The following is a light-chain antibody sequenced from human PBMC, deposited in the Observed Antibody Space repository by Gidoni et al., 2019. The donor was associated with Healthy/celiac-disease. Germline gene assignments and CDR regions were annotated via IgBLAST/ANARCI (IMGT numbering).Light chain of an antibody. CDR3: QQRSNWSLT. CDR1: QSVSSY. Sequence: EIVLTQSPATLSLSPGERATLSCRASQSVSSYLAWYQQKHGQAPRLLIYDASNRATGIQARFSGSGSGTDFTLPISSLEPEDFAVYYCQQRSNWSLTFGGGTKVEIK. CDR2: DAS. V-gene: IGKV3-11*01. J-gene: IGKJ4*01.